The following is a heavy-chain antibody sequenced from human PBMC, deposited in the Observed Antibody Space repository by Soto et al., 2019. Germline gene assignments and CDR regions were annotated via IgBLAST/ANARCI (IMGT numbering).Heavy chain of an antibody. CDR1: GLNFDDYA. Sequence: EVQLVESGGGLVQPGRSLRLSCAASGLNFDDYAMHWVRQAPGTGLEWGSGISWNSGSIGYADSVKCRFTIPSDNAKKSLYLQMNRLRAEDTALDYCAKDILHSPPDYADLEQNHAFDIWGQGTMVTFSS. CDR2: ISWNSGSI. V-gene: IGHV3-9*01. D-gene: IGHD4-17*01. CDR3: AKDILHSPPDYADLEQNHAFDI. J-gene: IGHJ3*02.